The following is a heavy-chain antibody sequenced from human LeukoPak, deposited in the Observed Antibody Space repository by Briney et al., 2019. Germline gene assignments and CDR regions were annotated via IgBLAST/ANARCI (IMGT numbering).Heavy chain of an antibody. CDR1: GYTFTSYG. V-gene: IGHV1-18*01. J-gene: IGHJ6*02. CDR2: ISAYNGIT. CDR3: ARDFDLGYCSGGSCYEGNYYYYGMDV. D-gene: IGHD2-15*01. Sequence: ASVKVSCKASGYTFTSYGISWVRQAPGQGLEWMGWISAYNGITNYAQKLQGRVTMTTDTSTSTAYMELRSLRSDDTAVYYCARDFDLGYCSGGSCYEGNYYYYGMDVWGQGTTVTVSS.